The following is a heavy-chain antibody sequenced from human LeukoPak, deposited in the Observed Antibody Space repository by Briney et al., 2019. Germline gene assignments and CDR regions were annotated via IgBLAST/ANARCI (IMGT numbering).Heavy chain of an antibody. CDR1: GFTFSSNS. CDR2: ISSSSNYI. CDR3: ARDPGSGWYLKGWFDP. Sequence: GTLSLSCAVSGFTFSSNSLNWVRHPPGKGLELVSSISSSSNYIYYEDSVKSRFTISRDNAKNSLYLQMNSLRAKDTAVYYCARDPGSGWYLKGWFDPWGQGTLVTVSS. D-gene: IGHD6-19*01. V-gene: IGHV3-21*01. J-gene: IGHJ5*02.